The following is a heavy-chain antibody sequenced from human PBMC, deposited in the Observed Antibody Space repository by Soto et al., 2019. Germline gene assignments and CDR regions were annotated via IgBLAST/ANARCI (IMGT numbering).Heavy chain of an antibody. CDR1: GGTFSSYT. CDR3: ARDPAMES. Sequence: QVQLVQSGAEVKKPGSSVKVSCKSSGGTFSSYTISWVRQAPGQGLEWVGRIIPILGIANYAQKFQGRVTITADKSTSTAYMELSSLRSEDTAVYYCARDPAMESWGQGTMVTVSS. CDR2: IIPILGIA. J-gene: IGHJ3*01. D-gene: IGHD2-2*01. V-gene: IGHV1-69*08.